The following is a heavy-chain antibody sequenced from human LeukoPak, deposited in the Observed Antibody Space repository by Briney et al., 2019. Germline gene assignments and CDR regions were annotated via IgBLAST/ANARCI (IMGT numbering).Heavy chain of an antibody. CDR1: GYTFTDYY. CDR2: VDPEDGET. J-gene: IGHJ4*02. Sequence: ASVKISCKVSGYTFTDYYMHWVQQAPGEGLEWMGLVDPEDGETIYAEKFQGRVTITADTSTDTAYMELSSLRSEDTAVYYCATDRDSGSYYAFDYWGQGTLVTVSS. V-gene: IGHV1-69-2*01. CDR3: ATDRDSGSYYAFDY. D-gene: IGHD1-26*01.